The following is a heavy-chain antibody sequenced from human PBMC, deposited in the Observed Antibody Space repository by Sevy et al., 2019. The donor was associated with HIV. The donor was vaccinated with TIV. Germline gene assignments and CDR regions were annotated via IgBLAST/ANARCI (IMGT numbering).Heavy chain of an antibody. Sequence: GGSLRLSCSASGFTFSSYAMHWVRQAPGKGLEYVSAISSNGGSTYYADSVKGRFTISRDNSKNTLYLHMSSLRAEATAVYYCVKGPLYYGSGRLHYYFDYWGQGTLVTVSS. D-gene: IGHD3-10*01. CDR1: GFTFSSYA. CDR3: VKGPLYYGSGRLHYYFDY. V-gene: IGHV3-64D*06. J-gene: IGHJ4*02. CDR2: ISSNGGST.